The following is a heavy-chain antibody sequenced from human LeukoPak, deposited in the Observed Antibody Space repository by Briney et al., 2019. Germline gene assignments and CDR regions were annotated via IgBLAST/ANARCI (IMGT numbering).Heavy chain of an antibody. CDR2: ISYDGIHK. V-gene: IGHV3-30*03. J-gene: IGHJ4*02. CDR3: ARGQWLVRGVYFDY. D-gene: IGHD6-19*01. Sequence: GWSLRLSCAASGFTFSNYGIHWVRQAPGKGLEWVAVISYDGIHKFYTESVKGRFTISRDNSKNTLYLQMNSLRVEDAAVYYCARGQWLVRGVYFDYWGQGTLVTVSS. CDR1: GFTFSNYG.